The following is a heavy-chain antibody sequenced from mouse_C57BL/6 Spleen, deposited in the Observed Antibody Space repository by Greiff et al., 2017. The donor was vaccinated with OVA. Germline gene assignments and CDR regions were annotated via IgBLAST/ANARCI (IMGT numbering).Heavy chain of an antibody. Sequence: VQLKESGPELVKPGASVKISCKASGYAFSSSWMNWVKQRPGKGLEWIGRIYPGDGDTNYNGKFKGKATLTADKSSSTAYMQLSSLTSEDSAVYFCARSYYDYDGDYWGQGTTLTVSS. D-gene: IGHD2-4*01. V-gene: IGHV1-82*01. CDR3: ARSYYDYDGDY. CDR1: GYAFSSSW. CDR2: IYPGDGDT. J-gene: IGHJ2*01.